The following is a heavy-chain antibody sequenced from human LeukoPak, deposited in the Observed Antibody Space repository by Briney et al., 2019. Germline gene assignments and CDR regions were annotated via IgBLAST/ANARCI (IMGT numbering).Heavy chain of an antibody. CDR3: ARAFIAAAGTDCDY. D-gene: IGHD6-13*01. Sequence: ASVKVSCKASGYTFTSYGISWVRQAAGHGLEWMGWMRAYNGNTNYAQKLQGRLTMTTDTSTSTAYMELRSLISDDTAVYYCARAFIAAAGTDCDYGGQGTLVSVSS. V-gene: IGHV1-18*01. CDR1: GYTFTSYG. J-gene: IGHJ4*02. CDR2: MRAYNGNT.